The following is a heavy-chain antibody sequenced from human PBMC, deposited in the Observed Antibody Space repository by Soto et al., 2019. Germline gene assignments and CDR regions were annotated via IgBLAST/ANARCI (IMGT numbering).Heavy chain of an antibody. Sequence: SETLSLTCAVHGGSFSDYYWSWIRQPPGKGLEWIGEINYSGRTNYNPSLKSRVTISVDTSKNQFSLKLSSMTAADTAVYYCARTGHLFDYWGQEISVTVSS. V-gene: IGHV4-34*01. CDR1: GGSFSDYY. J-gene: IGHJ4*02. CDR3: ARTGHLFDY. CDR2: INYSGRT.